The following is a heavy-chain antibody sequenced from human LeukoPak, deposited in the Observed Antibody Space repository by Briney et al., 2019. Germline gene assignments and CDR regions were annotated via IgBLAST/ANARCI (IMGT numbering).Heavy chain of an antibody. CDR2: IQAKAYGGAT. Sequence: GGSLRLSCSTSGITFGDCAMSWVRQAPGKGLEWVGFIQAKAYGGATEYAASVKGRFSISRDDSQSIANLQMNDLKTEDTAVYYCTRAPHPRCSSSGCYLDYWGQGTLVTVSS. V-gene: IGHV3-49*04. J-gene: IGHJ4*02. D-gene: IGHD2-2*01. CDR1: GITFGDCA. CDR3: TRAPHPRCSSSGCYLDY.